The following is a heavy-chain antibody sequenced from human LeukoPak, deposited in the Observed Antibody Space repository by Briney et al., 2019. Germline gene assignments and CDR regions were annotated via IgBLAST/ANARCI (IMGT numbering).Heavy chain of an antibody. J-gene: IGHJ5*02. V-gene: IGHV3-30*02. Sequence: GRSLRLSCAASGFTFSSYVMHWVRQAPGKGLEWVAFIRDDERGKYHADSVKGRFTISRDNSKNMLYLQMNSVRAEDTGIYYCAQDQSHHDSSGSLFDPWGQGTLVTVSS. CDR3: AQDQSHHDSSGSLFDP. CDR2: IRDDERGK. CDR1: GFTFSSYV. D-gene: IGHD3-22*01.